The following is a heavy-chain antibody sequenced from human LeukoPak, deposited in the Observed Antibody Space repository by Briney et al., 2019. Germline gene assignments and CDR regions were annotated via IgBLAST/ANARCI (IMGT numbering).Heavy chain of an antibody. Sequence: GGSLRLSCAAPGFTFSSYSMNWVRQAPGKGLEWVSSISSSSSYIYYADSVKGRFTISRDNAKNSLYLQMNSLRAEDTAVYYCARDLAAAVPFDYWGQGTLVTVSS. V-gene: IGHV3-21*01. J-gene: IGHJ4*02. CDR1: GFTFSSYS. D-gene: IGHD6-13*01. CDR3: ARDLAAAVPFDY. CDR2: ISSSSSYI.